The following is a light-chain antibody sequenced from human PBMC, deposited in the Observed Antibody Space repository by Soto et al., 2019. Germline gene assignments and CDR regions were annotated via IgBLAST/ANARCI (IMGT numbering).Light chain of an antibody. Sequence: EIVMTQSPDTLYVSPGEGATLSCRASQSVRTKLAWYQQKAGQAPRLLIYGASSRATGIPNRFSGSGSGTDFTLTIRRLEPEDFAVYYCKQYGNSPQTFGQGTKVDIK. J-gene: IGKJ1*01. V-gene: IGKV3-20*01. CDR3: KQYGNSPQT. CDR1: QSVRTK. CDR2: GAS.